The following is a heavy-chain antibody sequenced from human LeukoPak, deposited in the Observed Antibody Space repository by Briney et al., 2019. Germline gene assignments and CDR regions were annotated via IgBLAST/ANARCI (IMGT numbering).Heavy chain of an antibody. J-gene: IGHJ4*02. D-gene: IGHD3-22*01. V-gene: IGHV3-66*01. CDR3: ARVYYYDSSGRWDFDY. Sequence: GGSLRLSCAASGFTVSSNYMSWVRQAPGKGLEWVSVIYSGGSTYYADSVKGRFTISRDNAKNTLYLQMNSLRAEDTAVYYCARVYYYDSSGRWDFDYWGQGTLVTVSS. CDR2: IYSGGST. CDR1: GFTVSSNY.